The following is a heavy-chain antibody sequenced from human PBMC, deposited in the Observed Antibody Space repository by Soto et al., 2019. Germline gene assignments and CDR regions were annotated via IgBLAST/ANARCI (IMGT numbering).Heavy chain of an antibody. V-gene: IGHV3-30*02. Sequence: PGGSLRLSCVASGFTFSSHAMHWVRQAPGKGLEWVALIWYDGSNKYDADALKGRFTISRDNSKNTLYLQLDSLRVEDTAVYYCAKDGGDALRAMVRGAIMNAFDIWGQGTMVTVSS. J-gene: IGHJ3*02. CDR2: IWYDGSNK. D-gene: IGHD3-10*01. CDR3: AKDGGDALRAMVRGAIMNAFDI. CDR1: GFTFSSHA.